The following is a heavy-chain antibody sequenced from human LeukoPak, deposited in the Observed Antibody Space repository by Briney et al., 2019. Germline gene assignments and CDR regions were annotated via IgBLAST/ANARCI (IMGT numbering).Heavy chain of an antibody. V-gene: IGHV3-7*01. CDR3: AGCNRCTQYYYDYYMDV. CDR2: IKQDGSET. D-gene: IGHD2/OR15-2a*01. CDR1: RFTFSSYW. J-gene: IGHJ6*03. Sequence: GESLKISCEVSRFTFSSYWMSWVRQAPGKGLEWVANIKQDGSETYYADSVRGRFTVSRDSARNSVHLQMNSLTDGDTAVYYCAGCNRCTQYYYDYYMDVWGKGTTVTVSS.